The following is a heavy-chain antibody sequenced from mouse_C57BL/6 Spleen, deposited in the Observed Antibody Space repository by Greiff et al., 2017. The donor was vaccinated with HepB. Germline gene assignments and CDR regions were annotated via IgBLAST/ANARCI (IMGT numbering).Heavy chain of an antibody. CDR1: GYTFTSYW. CDR3: ARQHGSSSAWFAY. D-gene: IGHD1-1*01. Sequence: VQLQQSGAELAKPGASVKLSCKASGYTFTSYWMHWVKQRPGQGLEWIGYINPSSGYTKYNQQFTDKATLTADKSSSTAYMQLSSLTYADSAVYYCARQHGSSSAWFAYWGQGTLVTVSA. J-gene: IGHJ3*01. V-gene: IGHV1-7*01. CDR2: INPSSGYT.